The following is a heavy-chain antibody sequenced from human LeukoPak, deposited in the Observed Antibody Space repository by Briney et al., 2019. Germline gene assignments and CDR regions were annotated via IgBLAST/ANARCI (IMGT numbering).Heavy chain of an antibody. D-gene: IGHD2-2*01. Sequence: GRSLRLSCTASGFAFDEHGMSWVRQVPGKGLDWVSGINWSGGSTGYADPLRGRFTISRDNAKNSLYLQMDSLRAEDTALYYCARAPITSPFYFDYWGQGTLVTVSS. CDR3: ARAPITSPFYFDY. V-gene: IGHV3-20*04. CDR1: GFAFDEHG. J-gene: IGHJ4*02. CDR2: INWSGGST.